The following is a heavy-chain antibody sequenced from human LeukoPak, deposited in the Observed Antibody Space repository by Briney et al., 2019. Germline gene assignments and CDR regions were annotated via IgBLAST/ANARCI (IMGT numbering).Heavy chain of an antibody. CDR3: ARGVGYSGYDWGGVDY. J-gene: IGHJ4*02. CDR1: GYTFTGYY. D-gene: IGHD5-12*01. CDR2: INPNSGGT. V-gene: IGHV1-2*02. Sequence: GASVKVSCKASGYTFTGYYMHWVRQAPGQGLEWMGWINPNSGGTNYAQKFQGRVTMTRDTSISTAYMELSRLRSDDTAVYYCARGVGYSGYDWGGVDYWGQGTLVTVSS.